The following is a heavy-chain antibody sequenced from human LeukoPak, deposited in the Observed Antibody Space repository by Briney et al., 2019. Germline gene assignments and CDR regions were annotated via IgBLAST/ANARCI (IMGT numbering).Heavy chain of an antibody. V-gene: IGHV4-31*03. CDR2: IYYSGST. J-gene: IGHJ4*02. CDR1: GGSVSSSSFY. D-gene: IGHD4-11*01. CDR3: ATKGRLPFDY. Sequence: SETLSLTCNVSGGSVSSSSFYWSWIRQPLGKRLEWIGYIYYSGSTYYNLSLKSRVTISVDTSKNQFSLKLSSVTAADTAVYYCATKGRLPFDYWGQGTLVTVSS.